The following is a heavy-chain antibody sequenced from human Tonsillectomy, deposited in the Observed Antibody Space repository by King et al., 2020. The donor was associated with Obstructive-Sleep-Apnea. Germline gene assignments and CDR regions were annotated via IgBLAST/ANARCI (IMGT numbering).Heavy chain of an antibody. CDR1: GFTFDDYA. CDR2: ISWNSGTI. D-gene: IGHD2-2*01. CDR3: AKAVGVPAAMLGYFDL. Sequence: VQLVESGGGLVQPGRSLRLSCAVSGFTFDDYAMHWVRQAPGKGLEWVSGISWNSGTIGYADSVKGRFIISRDNAKNSLYLQMNSLRPEDTALYYCAKAVGVPAAMLGYFDLWGRGTLVTVSS. V-gene: IGHV3-9*01. J-gene: IGHJ2*01.